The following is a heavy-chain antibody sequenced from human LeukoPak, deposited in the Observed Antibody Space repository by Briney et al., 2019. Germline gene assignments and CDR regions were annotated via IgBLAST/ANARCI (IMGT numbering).Heavy chain of an antibody. J-gene: IGHJ4*02. Sequence: GGSLRLPCAASGFTFSSYAMSWVRQAPGEGLEWVSVISSSGGNTDYADSVKGRFTISRDNSQNTLYLQVNSLRAEDTAVYYCAKSVYYDGGGYYYTDYWGQGTLVTVSS. CDR2: ISSSGGNT. V-gene: IGHV3-23*01. D-gene: IGHD3-22*01. CDR1: GFTFSSYA. CDR3: AKSVYYDGGGYYYTDY.